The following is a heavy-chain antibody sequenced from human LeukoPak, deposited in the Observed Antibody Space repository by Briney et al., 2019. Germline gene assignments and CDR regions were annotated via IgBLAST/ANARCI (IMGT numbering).Heavy chain of an antibody. J-gene: IGHJ5*02. CDR2: INGDGSST. CDR1: GLTFRDHW. V-gene: IGHV3-74*03. D-gene: IGHD4-23*01. Sequence: PRGSLRLSCTASGLTFRDHWMHWVRQAPGKGLVWVSRINGDGSSTTYADSVKGRFTISRDNAKNTLYLKMSSLRVEDTAMYYCAKEMWQLPHLEHWGRGTLVTVSS. CDR3: AKEMWQLPHLEH.